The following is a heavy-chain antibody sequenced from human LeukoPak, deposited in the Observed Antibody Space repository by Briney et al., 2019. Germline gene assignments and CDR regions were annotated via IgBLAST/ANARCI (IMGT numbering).Heavy chain of an antibody. D-gene: IGHD5-18*01. J-gene: IGHJ6*02. CDR2: INPNSGGT. Sequence: ASVKVSCKASGYTFTGYYMHWVRQAPGQGLEWMGWINPNSGGTNYAQKFQGRVTMTRDTSTSTVYMELSSLRSEDTAVYYCARDLGIQLWEYYYYGMDVWGQGTTVTVSS. V-gene: IGHV1-2*02. CDR3: ARDLGIQLWEYYYYGMDV. CDR1: GYTFTGYY.